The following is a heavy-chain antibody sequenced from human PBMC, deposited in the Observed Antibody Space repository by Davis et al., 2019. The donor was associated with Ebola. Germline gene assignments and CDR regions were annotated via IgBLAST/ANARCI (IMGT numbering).Heavy chain of an antibody. CDR3: ARGGYCSGGNCYGYFDY. J-gene: IGHJ4*02. Sequence: PGGSLRLSCAASGFTFSSYSMNWVRQAPGRGLEWVSCISSSSTTKYYADSVKGRFTISRDNSKNTLYLQMNSLRAEDTAVYYCARGGYCSGGNCYGYFDYWGQGTLVTVSS. V-gene: IGHV3-48*01. CDR2: ISSSSTTK. D-gene: IGHD2-15*01. CDR1: GFTFSSYS.